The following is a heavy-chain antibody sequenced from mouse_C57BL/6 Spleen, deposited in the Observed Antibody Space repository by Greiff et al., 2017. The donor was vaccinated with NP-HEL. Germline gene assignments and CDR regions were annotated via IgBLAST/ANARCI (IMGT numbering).Heavy chain of an antibody. J-gene: IGHJ4*01. D-gene: IGHD3-1*01. Sequence: EVQVVESGGGLVQPGGSLSLSCAASGFTFTDYYMSWVRQPPGKALEWLGFIRNKANGYTTEYSASVKGRFTIYRDNYQIILYLQMNALRAEDSATYDCAVYLLGGYAMDYWGQGTSVTVSS. CDR3: AVYLLGGYAMDY. CDR1: GFTFTDYY. CDR2: IRNKANGYTT. V-gene: IGHV7-3*01.